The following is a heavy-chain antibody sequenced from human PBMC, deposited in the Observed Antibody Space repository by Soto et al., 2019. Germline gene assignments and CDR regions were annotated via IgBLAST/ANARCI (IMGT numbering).Heavy chain of an antibody. Sequence: GGSLRPSCAASGFTFSSYAMSWVRQAPGKGLEWVSAISGSGGSTYYADSVKGRFTISRDNSKNTLYLQMNSLRAEDTAVYYCAKVSSSSSQTQIDYWGQGTLVTVSS. J-gene: IGHJ4*02. CDR2: ISGSGGST. CDR1: GFTFSSYA. CDR3: AKVSSSSSQTQIDY. D-gene: IGHD6-13*01. V-gene: IGHV3-23*01.